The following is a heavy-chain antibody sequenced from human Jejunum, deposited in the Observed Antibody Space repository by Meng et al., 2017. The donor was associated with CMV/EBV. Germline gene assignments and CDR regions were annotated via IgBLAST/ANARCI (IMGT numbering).Heavy chain of an antibody. CDR2: INVYKGNT. CDR3: ARDQSGWGYFDA. D-gene: IGHD3-22*01. J-gene: IGHJ5*02. CDR1: GYSFMNYG. V-gene: IGHV1-18*01. Sequence: CKTSGYSFMNYGISWVGQGAGQGLEWMGWINVYKGNTRYAQKFQGRVIMTAYTSTSTSYMELRSVRSDDTAIYFCARDQSGWGYFDAWGQGALVTVSS.